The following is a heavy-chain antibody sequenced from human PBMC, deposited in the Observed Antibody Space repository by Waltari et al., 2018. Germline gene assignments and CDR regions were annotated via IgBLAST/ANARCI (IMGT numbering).Heavy chain of an antibody. D-gene: IGHD2-15*01. CDR3: ARVGMVAATRGGFDY. Sequence: QVQLQESGPGLVKPSQTLSLTCTVSGGSISSGRYYWRWIRQPAGKGLEWIGYIDTSGSTNYNPSLKSRVTISVDTSKNQFSLKLSSVTAADTAVYYCARVGMVAATRGGFDYWGQGTLVTVSS. CDR2: IDTSGST. CDR1: GGSISSGRYY. V-gene: IGHV4-61*09. J-gene: IGHJ4*02.